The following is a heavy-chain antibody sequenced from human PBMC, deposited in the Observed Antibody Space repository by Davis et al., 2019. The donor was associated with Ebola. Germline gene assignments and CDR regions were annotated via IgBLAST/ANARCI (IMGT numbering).Heavy chain of an antibody. CDR3: AKDKKPLAVAGFDY. D-gene: IGHD6-19*01. J-gene: IGHJ4*02. CDR2: ISGSGGST. CDR1: GFTFSSYA. V-gene: IGHV3-23*01. Sequence: GESLKISCAASGFTFSSYAMSWVRQAPGKGLEWVSAISGSGGSTYYADSVKGRFTISRDNSKNTLYLQMNSLRAEDTAVYYCAKDKKPLAVAGFDYWGQGTLVTVSS.